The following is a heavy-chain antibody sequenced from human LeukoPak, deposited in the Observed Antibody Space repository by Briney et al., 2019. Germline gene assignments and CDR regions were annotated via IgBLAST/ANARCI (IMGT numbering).Heavy chain of an antibody. CDR3: AKASTPPRNYDFWSGYYTGRGPRVWSDY. CDR2: ISGSGGST. Sequence: PGGSLRLSCAASGFTFSSYAMSWVRQAPGKGLEWVSAISGSGGSTYYADSVKGRFTISRDNSKNTLYLQMNSLRAEDTAVYYCAKASTPPRNYDFWSGYYTGRGPRVWSDYWGQGTLVTVSS. V-gene: IGHV3-23*01. D-gene: IGHD3-3*01. J-gene: IGHJ4*02. CDR1: GFTFSSYA.